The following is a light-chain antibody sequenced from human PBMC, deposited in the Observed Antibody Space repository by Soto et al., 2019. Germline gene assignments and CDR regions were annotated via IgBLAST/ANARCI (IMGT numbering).Light chain of an antibody. J-gene: IGKJ5*01. CDR2: GAF. CDR3: QQRNIWPPVT. CDR1: PSVTKY. Sequence: EIVLTQSPAPLSLSPGERATLSCRASPSVTKYLAWYQQKPGQAPRLVIYGAFNRATGIPARFSGSGSGTDFTLTISSLEPEDFAVYYCQQRNIWPPVTFGQGTRLEI. V-gene: IGKV3-11*01.